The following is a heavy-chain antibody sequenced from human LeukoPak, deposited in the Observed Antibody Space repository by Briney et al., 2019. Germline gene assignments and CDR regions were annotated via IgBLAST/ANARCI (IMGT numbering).Heavy chain of an antibody. V-gene: IGHV4-30-4*01. D-gene: IGHD2-2*01. CDR3: ARTVPPWAPDY. CDR2: NYSSGTS. Sequence: SETLSLTCTVSGGSIRSGDYSWSWHRQPPGLGPVWLVYNYSSGTSYYNPSLNSRLSISVETYKNQLSLKLSSVIAAVAVVYNCARTVPPWAPDYWGQGTLVTVSS. CDR1: GGSIRSGDYS. J-gene: IGHJ4*02.